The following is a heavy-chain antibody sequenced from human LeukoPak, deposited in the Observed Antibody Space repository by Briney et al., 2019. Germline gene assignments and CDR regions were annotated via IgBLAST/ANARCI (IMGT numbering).Heavy chain of an antibody. CDR3: ARSAYNYRFALDV. D-gene: IGHD5-18*01. V-gene: IGHV4-59*08. Sequence: PSETLSLTCTVSGVSINNDYWTWIRQSPGKGLEWIGFIFYSGITNYSPSLKSRVTISVDTSKNQISLRLSSVTAADTAVYYCARSAYNYRFALDVWGPGTTVTVSS. CDR1: GVSINNDY. J-gene: IGHJ6*02. CDR2: IFYSGIT.